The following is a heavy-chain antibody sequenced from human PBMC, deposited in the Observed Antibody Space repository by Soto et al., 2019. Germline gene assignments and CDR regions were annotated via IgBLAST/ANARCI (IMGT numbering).Heavy chain of an antibody. Sequence: PGGSLRLSCAASGFTLNAYTMHWVRQAPGKGLEWVSLISWDGGITYYGDSVKGRFTVSRDNSDNSLYLQMTSLRSDDTAFYYCAKDSYDILTGQKRYFDSWGQGTLVTVSS. D-gene: IGHD3-9*01. J-gene: IGHJ4*02. CDR2: ISWDGGIT. CDR1: GFTLNAYT. CDR3: AKDSYDILTGQKRYFDS. V-gene: IGHV3-43*01.